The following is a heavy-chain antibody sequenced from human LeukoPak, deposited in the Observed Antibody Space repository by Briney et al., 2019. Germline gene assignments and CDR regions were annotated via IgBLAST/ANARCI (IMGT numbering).Heavy chain of an antibody. CDR2: IWYDGSNK. J-gene: IGHJ6*02. CDR1: GFTFSSYA. CDR3: AKDQVVVVAARGLYGMDV. V-gene: IGHV3-30*02. D-gene: IGHD2-15*01. Sequence: PGGSLRLSCEASGFTFSSYAMHWVRQAPGKGLEWVTFIWYDGSNKYYADSVKGRFTISRDNSKNTLYLQMNSLRAEDTAVYYCAKDQVVVVAARGLYGMDVWGQGTTVTVSS.